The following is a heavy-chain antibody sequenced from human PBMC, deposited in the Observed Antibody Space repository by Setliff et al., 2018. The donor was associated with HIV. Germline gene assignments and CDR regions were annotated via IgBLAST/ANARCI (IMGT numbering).Heavy chain of an antibody. CDR1: GGTFSSYA. V-gene: IGHV1-69*13. D-gene: IGHD5-12*01. CDR2: IIPIFGTA. Sequence: SVKVSCKASGGTFSSYAISWVRQAPGQGLEWMGGIIPIFGTANYAQKFQGRVTITADESTSTAYVYLSSLRSEDTAVYYCASAGAWQRNALDIWGQGTMVTVSS. CDR3: ASAGAWQRNALDI. J-gene: IGHJ3*02.